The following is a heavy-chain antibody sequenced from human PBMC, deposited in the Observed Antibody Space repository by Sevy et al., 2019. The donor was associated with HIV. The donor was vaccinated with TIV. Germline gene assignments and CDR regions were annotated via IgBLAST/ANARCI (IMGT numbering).Heavy chain of an antibody. D-gene: IGHD2-15*01. Sequence: GGSLRLSCAASGFTFSSYAMHWVRQAPGKGLEWVAVISYDGSNKYYSDSVKGRFTISRDNSKNTLYLQMNSLRAEYTAVYSCARDRVAYCSGDSCYSGGWFDPWGQGTLVTVSS. CDR1: GFTFSSYA. CDR2: ISYDGSNK. J-gene: IGHJ5*02. CDR3: ARDRVAYCSGDSCYSGGWFDP. V-gene: IGHV3-30*04.